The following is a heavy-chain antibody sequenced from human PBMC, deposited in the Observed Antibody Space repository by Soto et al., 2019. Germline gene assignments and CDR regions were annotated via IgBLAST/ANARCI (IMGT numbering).Heavy chain of an antibody. CDR2: IIPIFGTA. CDR3: ASERHSGYSYGLVRGY. V-gene: IGHV1-69*13. J-gene: IGHJ4*02. Sequence: SVKVSCKASGGTFSSYAISWVRQAPGQGLEWMGGIIPIFGTANYAQKFQGRVTITADESTSTAYMELSSLRSEDTAVYYCASERHSGYSYGLVRGYWGQGTLVTV. CDR1: GGTFSSYA. D-gene: IGHD5-18*01.